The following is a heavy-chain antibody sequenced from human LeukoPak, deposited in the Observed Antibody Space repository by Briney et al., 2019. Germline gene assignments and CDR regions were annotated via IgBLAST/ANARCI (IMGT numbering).Heavy chain of an antibody. V-gene: IGHV1-46*01. J-gene: IGHJ3*01. CDR3: ARDPALEGTEDYRDFGGVESVDAFDV. Sequence: GASVKVSCKASGYTFTSYYMHWVRQAPGQGLEWMGIINPSGGSTSYAQKFQGRVTMTRDTSTSTVYMDLSSLTSDDTAVYYCARDPALEGTEDYRDFGGVESVDAFDVWGQGTMVTVFS. D-gene: IGHD4-23*01. CDR1: GYTFTSYY. CDR2: INPSGGST.